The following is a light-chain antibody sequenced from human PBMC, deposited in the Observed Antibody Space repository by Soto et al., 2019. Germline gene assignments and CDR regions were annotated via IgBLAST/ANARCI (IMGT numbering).Light chain of an antibody. CDR3: SSYTSSSTPYVV. CDR1: SSDVGGYNY. J-gene: IGLJ2*01. Sequence: QSALTQPASVSGSHGQSITISCTGTSSDVGGYNYVSWYQQHPGKAPKLIIYEVNNRPSGVSNRFSGSKSGSTASLTISGLQAEDEAEYYCSSYTSSSTPYVVLGGGTKLTVL. V-gene: IGLV2-14*01. CDR2: EVN.